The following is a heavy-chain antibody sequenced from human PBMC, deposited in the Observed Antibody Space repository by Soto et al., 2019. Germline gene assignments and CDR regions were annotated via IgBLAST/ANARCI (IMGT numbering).Heavy chain of an antibody. Sequence: PGGSLSLSCAASGFNFNSYTINWFRQAPGKRLEWLSSISSSGYIFSTDSVRGRFTISRDNAKNSVYLQINSLRAEDTAVYFCARDCSGGSCYPGLDVWGQGTTVTVSS. CDR2: ISSSGYI. D-gene: IGHD2-15*01. J-gene: IGHJ6*02. CDR1: GFNFNSYT. CDR3: ARDCSGGSCYPGLDV. V-gene: IGHV3-21*01.